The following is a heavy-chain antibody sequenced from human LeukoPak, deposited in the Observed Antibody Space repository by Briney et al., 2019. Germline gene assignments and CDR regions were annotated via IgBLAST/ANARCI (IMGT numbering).Heavy chain of an antibody. D-gene: IGHD1-26*01. V-gene: IGHV4-39*01. Sequence: PSETLSLTCTVSGGSISSSSYYWGWIRQPPGKGLEWIGSIYYSGSTYYNPSLKSRVTIFVDTSKNQFSLKLSSVTAADTAVYYCARQWELLPSHRTFDYWGQGTLVTVSS. J-gene: IGHJ4*02. CDR2: IYYSGST. CDR3: ARQWELLPSHRTFDY. CDR1: GGSISSSSYY.